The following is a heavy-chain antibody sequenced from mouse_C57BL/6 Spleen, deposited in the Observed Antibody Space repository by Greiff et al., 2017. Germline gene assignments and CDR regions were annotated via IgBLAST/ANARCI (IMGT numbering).Heavy chain of an antibody. J-gene: IGHJ3*01. Sequence: VQRVESGPGLVQPSQSLSITCTVSGFSLTSYGVHWVRQSPGKGLEWLGVIWRGGSTDYNAAFMSRLSITKDNSKSQVFFKMNSLQADVTAIYYCAKRCAEAYGGFAYWGQGTLVTVSA. CDR1: GFSLTSYG. V-gene: IGHV2-5*01. CDR3: AKRCAEAYGGFAY. CDR2: IWRGGST. D-gene: IGHD1-1*01.